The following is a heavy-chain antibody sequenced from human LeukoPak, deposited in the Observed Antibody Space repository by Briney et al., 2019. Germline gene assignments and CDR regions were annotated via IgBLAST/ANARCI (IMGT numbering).Heavy chain of an antibody. D-gene: IGHD5-24*01. CDR1: GFTFDDYA. CDR2: ISWDGGST. J-gene: IGHJ4*02. Sequence: GGSLRLSCATSGFTFDDYAMHWVRQAPGKGLEWVSLISWDGGSTYYADSVKGRFTISRDNSKNSLYLQMNSLRAEDTAFYYCAKDHAGDGYNFGGIGSYYFDYWGQGTLVTVSS. CDR3: AKDHAGDGYNFGGIGSYYFDY. V-gene: IGHV3-43D*03.